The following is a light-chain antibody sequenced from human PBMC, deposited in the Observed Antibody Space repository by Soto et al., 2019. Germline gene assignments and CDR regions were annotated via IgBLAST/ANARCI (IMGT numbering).Light chain of an antibody. CDR1: SSDIGAYNY. J-gene: IGLJ1*01. CDR2: DVT. V-gene: IGLV2-14*03. CDR3: TSYTSSITYG. Sequence: QSVLTQPASVSGSPGQSIAIPCTGTSSDIGAYNYVSWYQHHPGKAPKLIIYDVTNRPSGISNRFSGSKSGNTASLTISGLQAEDEADYYCTSYTSSITYGFGTGTKVTVL.